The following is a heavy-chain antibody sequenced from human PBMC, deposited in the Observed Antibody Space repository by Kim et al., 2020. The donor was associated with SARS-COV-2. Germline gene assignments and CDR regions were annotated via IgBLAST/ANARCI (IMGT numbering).Heavy chain of an antibody. D-gene: IGHD3-10*01. J-gene: IGHJ6*02. CDR2: IYYSGST. CDR3: ARGQRKFGESYMDV. CDR1: GGSISSSSYY. V-gene: IGHV4-39*01. Sequence: SETLSLTCTVSGGSISSSSYYWGWIRQPPGKGLEWIGSIYYSGSTYYNPSLKSRVTISVDTSKNQFSLKLSSVTAADTAVYYCARGQRKFGESYMDVWGQGTTVTVSS.